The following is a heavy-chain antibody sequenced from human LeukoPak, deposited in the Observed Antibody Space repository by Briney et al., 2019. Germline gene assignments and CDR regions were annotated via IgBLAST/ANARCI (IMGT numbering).Heavy chain of an antibody. V-gene: IGHV4-34*01. CDR1: GGSFSGYY. D-gene: IGHD2-2*01. CDR2: INHSGST. CDR3: AREGGQGYCSSTSCRIPDY. J-gene: IGHJ4*02. Sequence: SETLSLTCAVYGGSFSGYYWSWIRQPPGKGPEWIGEINHSGSTNYNPSLKSRVTISVDTSKNQFSLKLSSVTAADTAVYYCAREGGQGYCSSTSCRIPDYWGQGTLVTVSS.